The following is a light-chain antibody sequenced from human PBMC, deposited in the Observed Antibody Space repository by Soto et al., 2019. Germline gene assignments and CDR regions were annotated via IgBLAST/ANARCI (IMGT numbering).Light chain of an antibody. CDR1: QSLNSAH. CDR2: GAS. V-gene: IGKV3-20*01. CDR3: QFFGSTPHT. Sequence: EVVLTQSPATLSLSPGERATLSCRASQSLNSAHLAWYQHKRGQAPRLLMYGASSRATGIPDRFSGSGSETDFNLSISRLEPEDFAVYYCQFFGSTPHTFGGGTNVEIK. J-gene: IGKJ4*01.